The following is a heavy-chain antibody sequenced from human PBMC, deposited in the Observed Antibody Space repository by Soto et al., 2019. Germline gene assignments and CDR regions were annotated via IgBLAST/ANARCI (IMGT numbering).Heavy chain of an antibody. J-gene: IGHJ4*02. CDR3: ARLFGAVGRNGFCSGSPCSFDS. D-gene: IGHD2-15*01. V-gene: IGHV5-51*01. CDR1: GYSFTNYW. CDR2: IYPGDSDT. Sequence: PGESLKISCKGSGYSFTNYWIAWVRQMPGKGLEWMGIIYPGDSDTRYRPPFQGQVTISADKSISTAYLQWSSLEASDTAIYYCARLFGAVGRNGFCSGSPCSFDSWGQGTLVTVSS.